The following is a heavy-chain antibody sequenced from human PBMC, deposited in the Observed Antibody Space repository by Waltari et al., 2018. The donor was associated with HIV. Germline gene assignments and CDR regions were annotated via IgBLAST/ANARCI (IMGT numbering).Heavy chain of an antibody. Sequence: EVQLVESGGGLVQPEESLRLSCAASGFVFSSYSMNWVRQAPGEGLEWISVISSSGSTIYYADFVKGRFTVSRDNAENSLYLQMNSLRDEDTAVYYCVRDPKTSWGELDYWGQGTLVAVSS. CDR1: GFVFSSYS. D-gene: IGHD3-16*01. V-gene: IGHV3-48*02. J-gene: IGHJ4*02. CDR2: ISSSGSTI. CDR3: VRDPKTSWGELDY.